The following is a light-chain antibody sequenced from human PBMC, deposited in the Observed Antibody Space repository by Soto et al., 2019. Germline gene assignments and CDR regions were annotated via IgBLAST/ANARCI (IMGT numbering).Light chain of an antibody. CDR1: SSDIGTNR. V-gene: IGLV2-18*02. J-gene: IGLJ3*02. CDR3: SSYTHSSVM. Sequence: QSALTQPPSVSGSPGQSVTISCTGTSSDIGTNRVSWYQQPPGTAPKLIIYYVNNRPSGVPDRFSGSKSGNTASLTISGLQAEDEADYYCSSYTHSSVMFGGGTKLTVL. CDR2: YVN.